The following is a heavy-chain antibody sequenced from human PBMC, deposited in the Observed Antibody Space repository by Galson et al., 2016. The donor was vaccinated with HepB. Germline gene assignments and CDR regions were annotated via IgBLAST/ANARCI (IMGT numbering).Heavy chain of an antibody. CDR1: RFTFSNYG. V-gene: IGHV3-48*01. CDR2: ISSSGITR. Sequence: SLRLSCAASRFTFSNYGNNWVRRAPGKGLEWISYISSSGITRYYADSVKGRFTISRDNSKNSLFLQMNSLRAEDTAVYYCARERGFNDGDRYFDYWGQGTLVTVSS. J-gene: IGHJ4*02. CDR3: ARERGFNDGDRYFDY. D-gene: IGHD2-21*01.